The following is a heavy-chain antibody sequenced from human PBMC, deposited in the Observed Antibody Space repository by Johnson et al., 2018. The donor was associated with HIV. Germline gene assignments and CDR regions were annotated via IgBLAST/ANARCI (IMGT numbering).Heavy chain of an antibody. Sequence: QVQLVESGGGLVQPGGSLRLSCAASGFTFSSYAMHWVRQAPGKGLEWVAVLSYDGSNNYYSDSVKGRFTISRYNTKNTLYLQMNSLRVEDTPVSSCASGGPLSGSDECCFDVWGQGTMVTVSS. CDR2: LSYDGSNN. CDR1: GFTFSSYA. V-gene: IGHV3-30*04. J-gene: IGHJ3*01. CDR3: ASGGPLSGSDECCFDV. D-gene: IGHD1-26*01.